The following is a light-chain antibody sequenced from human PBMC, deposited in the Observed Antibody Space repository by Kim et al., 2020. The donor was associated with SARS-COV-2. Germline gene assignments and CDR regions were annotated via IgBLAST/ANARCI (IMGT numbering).Light chain of an antibody. CDR3: QQYNNWPQS. V-gene: IGKV3-15*01. Sequence: EIIMTQSPAPLSVSLGGRATLSCRASQSVNSDLAWYQQKPGQAPRLLIYGASTRATGIPARFSGSGSGTDFTLTISSLQSEDFAVYYCQQYNNWPQSFGQGTKVDI. J-gene: IGKJ1*01. CDR2: GAS. CDR1: QSVNSD.